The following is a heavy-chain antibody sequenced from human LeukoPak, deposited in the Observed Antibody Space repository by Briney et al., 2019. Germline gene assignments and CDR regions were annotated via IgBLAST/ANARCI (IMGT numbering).Heavy chain of an antibody. CDR1: GFTFSSYG. Sequence: GGSLRLSCAASGFTFSSYGMHWVRQAPGKGLEWVAVIWYDGSNKYYADSVKGRFTISRDNSKNTLYLQMNSLRAEDTAVYYCAKDPLRYFDWLLSTDFDYWGQGTLVTVSS. J-gene: IGHJ4*02. V-gene: IGHV3-33*06. CDR2: IWYDGSNK. D-gene: IGHD3-9*01. CDR3: AKDPLRYFDWLLSTDFDY.